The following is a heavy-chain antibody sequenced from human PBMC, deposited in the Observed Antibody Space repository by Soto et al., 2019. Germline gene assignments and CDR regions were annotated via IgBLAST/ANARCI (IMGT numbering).Heavy chain of an antibody. Sequence: GESPKISCKGSGYSFTGYWIAWVRQMPGKGLECMGIIYPGDSDTRYSPSFEGQVTISADKSINTAYLQWSSLKASDSAMYYCARPFDTSGWYDHWGQGTLVTVSS. CDR3: ARPFDTSGWYDH. J-gene: IGHJ5*02. D-gene: IGHD6-19*01. V-gene: IGHV5-51*01. CDR2: IYPGDSDT. CDR1: GYSFTGYW.